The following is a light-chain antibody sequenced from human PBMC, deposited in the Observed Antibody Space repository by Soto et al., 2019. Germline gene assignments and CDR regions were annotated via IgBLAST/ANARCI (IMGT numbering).Light chain of an antibody. CDR2: GAS. CDR3: QHRGKWPRT. CDR1: QSVSSY. V-gene: IGKV3-11*01. Sequence: EIVLTQSPATLSLSPGERATLSCRARQSVSSYLAWYQQNPGQAPRLLIYGASNRATAIPARFSGSGSGTDFTLTIRSLEPEDFAVYYCQHRGKWPRTFGQGTKLEIK. J-gene: IGKJ2*01.